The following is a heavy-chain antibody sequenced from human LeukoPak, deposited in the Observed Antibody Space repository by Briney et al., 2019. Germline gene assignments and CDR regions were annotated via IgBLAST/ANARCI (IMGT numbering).Heavy chain of an antibody. CDR2: IYYSGST. CDR1: GGSISSYY. V-gene: IGHV4-59*01. CDR3: ARGNHDYGVLHFDH. D-gene: IGHD4-17*01. J-gene: IGHJ4*02. Sequence: PSETLSLTCTVSGGSISSYYWSWIRQPPGKGLEWIGYIYYSGSTNYNPSLKSRVTISVDTSKNQFSLKLSSVTAADTAVYYCARGNHDYGVLHFDHWGQGTLVTVSS.